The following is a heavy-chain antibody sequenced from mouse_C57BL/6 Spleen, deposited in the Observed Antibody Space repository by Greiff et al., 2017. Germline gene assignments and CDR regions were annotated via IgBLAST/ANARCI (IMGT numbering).Heavy chain of an antibody. CDR2: INPSNGGT. CDR1: GYTFTSYW. V-gene: IGHV1-53*01. J-gene: IGHJ2*01. Sequence: VQLQQPGPELVKPGASVKLSCKASGYTFTSYWMHWVKQRPGQGLEWIGYINPSNGGTNYNEKFKSKATLTVDKSSSTAYMQLSSLTSEDSAVYYCAPDYYGSSPNFDYWGQGTTLTVSS. D-gene: IGHD1-1*01. CDR3: APDYYGSSPNFDY.